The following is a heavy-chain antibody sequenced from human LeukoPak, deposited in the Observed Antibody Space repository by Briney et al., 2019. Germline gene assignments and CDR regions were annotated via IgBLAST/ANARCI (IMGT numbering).Heavy chain of an antibody. J-gene: IGHJ3*02. CDR3: ARLEPPDAFDI. Sequence: GESLKISCKGSGSRFTSYWIDWVRQLPGKGLEWMGIIYPGDSDTRYSPSFQGQVTISADKSISTAYLQWSSLKASDTAMYYCARLEPPDAFDIWGQGTMVTVSS. D-gene: IGHD1-26*01. CDR2: IYPGDSDT. CDR1: GSRFTSYW. V-gene: IGHV5-51*01.